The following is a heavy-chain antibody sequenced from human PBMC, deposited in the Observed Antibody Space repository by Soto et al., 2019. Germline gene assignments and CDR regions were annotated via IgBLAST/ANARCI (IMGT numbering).Heavy chain of an antibody. D-gene: IGHD6-6*01. Sequence: EVQLVQSGAEVKKPGESLKISCQGSGYSFASYWIGWVRQMPGKDLEWMGIIYPGDSDTRNSPSFQGQVTISADKSLRTAYLQWTSLKASDTALYYCARTRSFTLGFYYDGMDVWGQGTTVTVSS. J-gene: IGHJ6*02. CDR3: ARTRSFTLGFYYDGMDV. CDR2: IYPGDSDT. V-gene: IGHV5-51*01. CDR1: GYSFASYW.